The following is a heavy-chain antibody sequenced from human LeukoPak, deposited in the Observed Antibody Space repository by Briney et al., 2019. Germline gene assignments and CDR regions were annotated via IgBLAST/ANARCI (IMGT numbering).Heavy chain of an antibody. D-gene: IGHD2-21*02. J-gene: IGHJ4*02. V-gene: IGHV4-34*01. CDR2: INHSGST. CDR3: ASFGDNYFNY. CDR1: GGSFSDYY. Sequence: PSETLSLTCAVYGGSFSDYYWSWIRQPPGKGLEWIGEINHSGSTNYNPSLRSRVTISVDTSKNQFSLKLSSVTAADTAVYYCASFGDNYFNYWGQGTLVTVSS.